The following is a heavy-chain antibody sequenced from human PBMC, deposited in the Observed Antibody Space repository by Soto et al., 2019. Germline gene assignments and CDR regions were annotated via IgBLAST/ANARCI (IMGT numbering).Heavy chain of an antibody. J-gene: IGHJ4*02. D-gene: IGHD1-7*01. Sequence: SETLSLTCTVSGGSISSYYWSWIRQPPGEGLEWIGYIYYSGSTNYNPSLKSRVTISVDTSKNQFSLKLSSVTAADTAVYYCARHFNWNYDYWGQGTLVTVSS. CDR2: IYYSGST. CDR3: ARHFNWNYDY. V-gene: IGHV4-59*08. CDR1: GGSISSYY.